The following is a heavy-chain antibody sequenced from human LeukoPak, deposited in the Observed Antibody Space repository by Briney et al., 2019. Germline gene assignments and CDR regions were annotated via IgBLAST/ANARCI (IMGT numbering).Heavy chain of an antibody. J-gene: IGHJ3*02. CDR2: ISWNSGRI. D-gene: IGHD2-21*02. CDR1: GFTFDEYG. Sequence: GGSLRLSCAASGFTFDEYGMHWVRQAPGKGLEWVSGISWNSGRIRYADSVEGRFTISRDNAKNSLYLQMNSLRAEDTALYYCAKAQVVTAIQPDAFDIWGQGTMVIVS. V-gene: IGHV3-9*01. CDR3: AKAQVVTAIQPDAFDI.